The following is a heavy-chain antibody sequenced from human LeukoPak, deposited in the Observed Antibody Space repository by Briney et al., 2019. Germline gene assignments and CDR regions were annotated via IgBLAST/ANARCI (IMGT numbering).Heavy chain of an antibody. V-gene: IGHV4-59*08. D-gene: IGHD3-10*01. CDR1: GGSVTNYY. Sequence: SETLSLTCTVSGGSVTNYYWSWIRQPPGKGLEWIGYVYYSGSTNYNPSLKSRVTISVDTSKNQFSLKLSSVTAADTAVYYCAATMVRGVHTHFDYWGQGTLVTVSS. CDR2: VYYSGST. J-gene: IGHJ4*02. CDR3: AATMVRGVHTHFDY.